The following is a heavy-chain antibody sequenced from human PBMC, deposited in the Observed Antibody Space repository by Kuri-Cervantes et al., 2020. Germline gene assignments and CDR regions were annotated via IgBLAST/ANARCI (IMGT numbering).Heavy chain of an antibody. Sequence: GGSLRLSCAASGFTFSSYAMHWVRQAPGKGLEWVAVISYDGSNKYYADSVKGRFTISRDNSENTLYLQMNSLRAEDTAVYYCARGGRRGGFDPWGQGTLVTVSS. D-gene: IGHD1-26*01. CDR2: ISYDGSNK. CDR3: ARGGRRGGFDP. V-gene: IGHV3-30-3*01. CDR1: GFTFSSYA. J-gene: IGHJ5*02.